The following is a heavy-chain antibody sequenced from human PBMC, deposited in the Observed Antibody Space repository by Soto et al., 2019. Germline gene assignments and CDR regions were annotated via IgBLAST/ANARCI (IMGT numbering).Heavy chain of an antibody. D-gene: IGHD3-10*01. CDR1: GFTFSSYG. CDR2: ISYDGSNK. V-gene: IGHV3-30*18. CDR3: AKDQLRGVRGVITYYYGMDV. J-gene: IGHJ6*02. Sequence: QVQLVESGGGVVQPGRSLRLSCAASGFTFSSYGMHWVRQAPGKGLEWVAVISYDGSNKYYADSVKGRFTISRDTSKNPLYLQMNSLRAEDTAVYYCAKDQLRGVRGVITYYYGMDVWGQGTTVTVSS.